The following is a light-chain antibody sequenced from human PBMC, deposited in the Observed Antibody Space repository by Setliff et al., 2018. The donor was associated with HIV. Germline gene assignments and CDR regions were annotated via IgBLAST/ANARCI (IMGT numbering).Light chain of an antibody. CDR2: YDS. Sequence: SYELAQPPSVSVAPGKTARIPCGGNNIGSKSVHWFQQKAGQAPVLVIYYDSERPSGIPERFFGSNSGNTATLTISRVEAGDEAGYYCQVWDSTSDHAVFGGGTQLTVL. V-gene: IGLV3-21*04. CDR3: QVWDSTSDHAV. CDR1: NIGSKS. J-gene: IGLJ2*01.